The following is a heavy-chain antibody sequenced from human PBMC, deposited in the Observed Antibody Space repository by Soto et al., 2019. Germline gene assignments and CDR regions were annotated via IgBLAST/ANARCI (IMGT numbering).Heavy chain of an antibody. CDR1: GYTLTSYD. V-gene: IGHV1-8*01. CDR2: MNPNSANT. Sequence: QVQLVQSGAEVKKPGASVKVSFKASGYTLTSYDINWVRQATGQGLEWMGWMNPNSANTDYAQKFQGRVTMTRNTSISTAYMELSSLRSEDTAVYYCARDQANYGMDVWGQGTTVTVSS. J-gene: IGHJ6*02. CDR3: ARDQANYGMDV.